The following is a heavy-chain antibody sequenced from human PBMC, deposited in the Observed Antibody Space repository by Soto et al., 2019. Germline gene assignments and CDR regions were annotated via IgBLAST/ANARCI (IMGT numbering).Heavy chain of an antibody. CDR2: ISGSGGST. Sequence: PGGSLRLSCAASGFTFSSYAMSWVRQAPGKGLAWVSAISGSGGSTYYADSVKGRFTISRDNSKNTLYLQMNSLRAEDTAVYYCAKYRGVAARRDYYYYGMDVWGQGTTVTVSS. V-gene: IGHV3-23*01. J-gene: IGHJ6*02. CDR3: AKYRGVAARRDYYYYGMDV. CDR1: GFTFSSYA. D-gene: IGHD6-6*01.